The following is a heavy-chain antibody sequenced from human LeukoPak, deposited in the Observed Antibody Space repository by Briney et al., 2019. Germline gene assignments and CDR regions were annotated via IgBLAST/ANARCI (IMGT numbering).Heavy chain of an antibody. V-gene: IGHV4-39*01. J-gene: IGHJ4*02. CDR2: IYYSGST. Sequence: PSETLSLTCTVSGGSISSSSYYWGWIRQPPGKGLEWIGSIYYSGSTYYNPSLKSRVTISVDTSKNQFSLKLSSVTAADTAVYYCASGSVVTATRYYFAYWGQGTLVTVSS. CDR3: ASGSVVTATRYYFAY. D-gene: IGHD2-21*02. CDR1: GGSISSSSYY.